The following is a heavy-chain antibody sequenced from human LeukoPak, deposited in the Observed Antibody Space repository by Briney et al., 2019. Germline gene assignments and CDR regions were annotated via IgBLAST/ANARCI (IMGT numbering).Heavy chain of an antibody. V-gene: IGHV4-59*02. D-gene: IGHD2-2*01. Sequence: SETLSLTCTISGGSVSDYYWSRIRQSPGKGLEWIGYIYHTGSTSYSPSLKSRVTISADTSQNQFSLKLSSVTAADTAVYYCARDRGVVVPAAKAFDIWGQGTMVTVSS. J-gene: IGHJ3*02. CDR2: IYHTGST. CDR1: GGSVSDYY. CDR3: ARDRGVVVPAAKAFDI.